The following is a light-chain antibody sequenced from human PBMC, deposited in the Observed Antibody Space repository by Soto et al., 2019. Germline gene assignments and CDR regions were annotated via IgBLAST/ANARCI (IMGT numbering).Light chain of an antibody. Sequence: EVVLTQYQATLSLSPGERATLSCRASQSVSSYLAWYQQKPGQAPRLLIYDASNRATGIPARFSGSGSGTDFTLTISSLEPEDFAVYYCQQRSNWPPDVGQGTLLEVK. CDR1: QSVSSY. J-gene: IGKJ5*01. CDR2: DAS. CDR3: QQRSNWPPD. V-gene: IGKV3-11*01.